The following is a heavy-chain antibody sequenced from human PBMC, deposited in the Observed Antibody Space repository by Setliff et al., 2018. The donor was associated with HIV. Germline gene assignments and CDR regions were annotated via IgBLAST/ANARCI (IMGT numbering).Heavy chain of an antibody. D-gene: IGHD2-21*02. J-gene: IGHJ4*02. V-gene: IGHV4-39*07. CDR2: IHYNEKT. CDR1: GGSASNSRYY. Sequence: SETLSLTCTVSGGSASNSRYYWAWIRQPPGKGLEYIGSIHYNEKTYYNPSLQSRVTVSVDTSKPQFSLKMNSVTAADTAVYYCAITIVGVTTEMYWGQGTLVTVSS. CDR3: AITIVGVTTEMY.